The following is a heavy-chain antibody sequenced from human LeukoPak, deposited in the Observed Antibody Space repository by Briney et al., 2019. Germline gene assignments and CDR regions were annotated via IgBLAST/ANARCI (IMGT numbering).Heavy chain of an antibody. CDR3: AKDLYDSSGGGAFDI. CDR1: GFTFSSYA. Sequence: GGSLRLSCAASGFTFSSYAMHWVRQAPGKGLEYVSAISSNGGSTYYANSVKGRFTISRDNSKNALYLQMGSLRAEDMAVYYCAKDLYDSSGGGAFDIWGQGTMVTVSS. V-gene: IGHV3-64*01. D-gene: IGHD3-22*01. CDR2: ISSNGGST. J-gene: IGHJ3*02.